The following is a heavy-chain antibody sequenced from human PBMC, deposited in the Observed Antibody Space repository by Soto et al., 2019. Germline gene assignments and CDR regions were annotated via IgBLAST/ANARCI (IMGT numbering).Heavy chain of an antibody. J-gene: IGHJ3*02. CDR1: GGTFSSYA. CDR2: IIPILGTA. D-gene: IGHD1-26*01. CDR3: ARKDKLRDDAFDI. V-gene: IGHV1-69*12. Sequence: QVQLVQSVAEVKKHGSSVKVSCKASGGTFSSYAISWVRQAPGQGLGWMGGIIPILGTANYGQKVQGRGTITADESTSPAHMALSSLGSEDTPVYYCARKDKLRDDAFDIWGQGTMVPVSS.